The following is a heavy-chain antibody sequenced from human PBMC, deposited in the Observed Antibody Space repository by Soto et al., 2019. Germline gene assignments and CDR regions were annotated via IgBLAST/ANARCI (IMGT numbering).Heavy chain of an antibody. D-gene: IGHD4-17*01. CDR3: AHLTTGGFYFGY. Sequence: QITLKESGPTLVKPTQTLTLTCTFSGFSLRTSGVGVGWIRQPPGKALEWLALIYWDDGKRYSPSPKSRLTITKDTSKNQVVLRITNMDPVDTATYYCAHLTTGGFYFGYWGQGTLVTVSS. V-gene: IGHV2-5*02. J-gene: IGHJ4*02. CDR2: IYWDDGK. CDR1: GFSLRTSGVG.